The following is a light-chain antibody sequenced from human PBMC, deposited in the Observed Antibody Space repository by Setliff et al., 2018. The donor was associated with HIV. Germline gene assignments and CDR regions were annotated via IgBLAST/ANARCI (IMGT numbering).Light chain of an antibody. CDR1: SSDVGGYNY. CDR3: CSYAGSSYV. Sequence: QSVLTQPRSVSGSPGQSVTISCTGTSSDVGGYNYVSWYQQHPGKAPKLMIYDVNKRPSGVPDRFSGSKSGKMASLTISGLQAEDEADYYCCSYAGSSYVFGTGTKATV. V-gene: IGLV2-11*01. CDR2: DVN. J-gene: IGLJ1*01.